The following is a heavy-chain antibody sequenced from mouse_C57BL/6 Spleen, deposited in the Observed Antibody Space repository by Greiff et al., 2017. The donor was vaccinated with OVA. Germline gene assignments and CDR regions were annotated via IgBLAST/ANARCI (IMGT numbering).Heavy chain of an antibody. V-gene: IGHV2-5*01. J-gene: IGHJ2*01. CDR3: AKTSYYQYYFDY. CDR2: IWRGGST. Sequence: VQVVESGPGLVQPSQSLSITCTVSGFSLTSYGVHWVRQSPGKGLEWLGVIWRGGSTDYNAAFMSRLSITKDNSKSQVFFKMNSLQADDTAIYYCAKTSYYQYYFDYWGQGTTLTVSS. CDR1: GFSLTSYG. D-gene: IGHD1-1*01.